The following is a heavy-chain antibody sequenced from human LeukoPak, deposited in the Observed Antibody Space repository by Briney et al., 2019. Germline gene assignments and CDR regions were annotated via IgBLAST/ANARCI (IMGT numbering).Heavy chain of an antibody. D-gene: IGHD5-18*01. CDR1: GGSISSNNYY. CDR3: ARRGYSYGVR. CDR2: IYYSGST. Sequence: PSQTLSLTCTVSGGSISSNNYYWGWIREPPGKGLEWIGSIYYSGSTNYNPSLKSRLTISVDTSKNQFTLKLSSVTAADTAVYYCARRGYSYGVRWGQGTLVTVSS. V-gene: IGHV4-39*01. J-gene: IGHJ4*02.